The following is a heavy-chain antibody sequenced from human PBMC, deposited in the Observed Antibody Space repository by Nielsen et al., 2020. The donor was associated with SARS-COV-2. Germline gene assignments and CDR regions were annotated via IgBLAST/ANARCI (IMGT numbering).Heavy chain of an antibody. Sequence: SETLSLTCTVSGGSISSYYWSWIRQPPGKGLEWIGEIYHSGSTNYNPSLKSRVTISVDKSKNQFSLKLSSVTAADTAVYYCARGRLPRRFFDYWGQGTLVTVSS. CDR1: GGSISSYY. J-gene: IGHJ4*02. V-gene: IGHV4-59*12. CDR2: IYHSGST. CDR3: ARGRLPRRFFDY.